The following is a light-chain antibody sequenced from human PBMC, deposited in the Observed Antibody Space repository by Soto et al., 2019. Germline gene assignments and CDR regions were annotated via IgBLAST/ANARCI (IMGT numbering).Light chain of an antibody. V-gene: IGKV1-27*01. CDR1: LSVSNF. CDR2: DAS. CDR3: QQYSSAPIT. J-gene: IGKJ4*01. Sequence: DILLTQSPATLSLSAGDRVTITCRASLSVSNFLAWYQQKPGQAPKLLIYDASTRASGIPSRFSGSGSGTDFTLTISSLQPEDVAIYYCQQYSSAPITFGRGTKLEIK.